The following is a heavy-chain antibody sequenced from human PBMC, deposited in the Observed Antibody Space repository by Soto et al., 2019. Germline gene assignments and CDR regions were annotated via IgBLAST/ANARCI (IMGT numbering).Heavy chain of an antibody. V-gene: IGHV3-7*01. CDR2: IKQDGSEK. Sequence: GGSLRLSCAASGFTFSSYWMSWVRQAPGKGLEWVANIKQDGSEKYYVDSVKGRFTISRDNAKNSLYLQMNSLRAEDTAVYYCARETFRKDYDILTGYYHFDYWGQGTLVTVSS. CDR1: GFTFSSYW. CDR3: ARETFRKDYDILTGYYHFDY. J-gene: IGHJ4*02. D-gene: IGHD3-9*01.